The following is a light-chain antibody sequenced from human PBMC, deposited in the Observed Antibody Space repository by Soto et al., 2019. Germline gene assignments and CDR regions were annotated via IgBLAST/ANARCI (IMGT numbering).Light chain of an antibody. CDR1: QAIRTE. J-gene: IGKJ1*01. CDR2: GTS. CDR3: LQDYSYPRT. Sequence: AIQMTQSPSSLSASVGDRVIITCRASQAIRTELGWYQQRPGKAPKLLIYGTSNLQSGDPSRFSGSGSGTDFTLTINGLQPEDFATYYCLQDYSYPRTFGQGTKVDVK. V-gene: IGKV1-6*01.